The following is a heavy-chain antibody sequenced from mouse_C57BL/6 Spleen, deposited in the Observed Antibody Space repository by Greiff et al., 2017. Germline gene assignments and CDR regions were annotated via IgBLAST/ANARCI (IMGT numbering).Heavy chain of an antibody. CDR3: ARDRDFAY. D-gene: IGHD2-14*01. V-gene: IGHV1-50*01. Sequence: QVQLQQSGAELVKPGASVKLSCKASGYTFTSYWMPWVKQRPGQGLEWIGEIDPSDSYTNYNQKFKGKATLTVDTSSSTAYMQLSSLTAEDSAVYYCARDRDFAYWGQGTLVTVSA. CDR2: IDPSDSYT. J-gene: IGHJ3*01. CDR1: GYTFTSYW.